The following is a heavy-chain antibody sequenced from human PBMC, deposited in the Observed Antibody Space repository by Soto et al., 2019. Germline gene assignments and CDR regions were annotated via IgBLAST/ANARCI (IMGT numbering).Heavy chain of an antibody. V-gene: IGHV3-23*01. CDR2: ISGSGGST. Sequence: GGSLRLSCAASGFTFSSGAMSWVRQAPGKGLEWVSAISGSGGSTYYADSVKGRFTISRDNSKNTLYLQMNSLRAEDTAVYYCAKVRGYDPYYDSDYWGQGTLVTVSS. J-gene: IGHJ4*02. D-gene: IGHD3-3*01. CDR3: AKVRGYDPYYDSDY. CDR1: GFTFSSGA.